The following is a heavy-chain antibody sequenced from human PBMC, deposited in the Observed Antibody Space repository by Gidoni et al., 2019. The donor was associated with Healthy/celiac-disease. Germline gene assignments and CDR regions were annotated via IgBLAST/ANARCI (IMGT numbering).Heavy chain of an antibody. CDR1: GFTFSSYA. J-gene: IGHJ4*02. CDR2: ISYDGSNK. Sequence: QVQLVESGGGVVQPGRSLRLHCAASGFTFSSYAMHWVRPAPGKGLEWVAVISYDGSNKYYADSVKGRFTISRDNSKNTLYLQMNSLRAEDTAVYYCARDEDPYDSSGYYGYWGQGTLVTVSS. CDR3: ARDEDPYDSSGYYGY. V-gene: IGHV3-30-3*01. D-gene: IGHD3-22*01.